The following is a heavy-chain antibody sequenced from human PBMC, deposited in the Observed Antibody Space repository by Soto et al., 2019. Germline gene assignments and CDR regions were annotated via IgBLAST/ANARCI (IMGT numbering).Heavy chain of an antibody. V-gene: IGHV4-30-2*01. D-gene: IGHD3-22*01. CDR1: GGSISSGTFS. CDR2: ICYTGGT. J-gene: IGHJ4*02. CDR3: ARATFLRMGDYDATDYYFFEY. Sequence: SETLSLTCAVSGGSISSGTFSWTWNRHPPGKGLEFIGSICYTGGTYYNPSLKSRVTISLDRSKNQFSLNLSSVAAADTAMYSCARATFLRMGDYDATDYYFFEYWGQGIPVTVSS.